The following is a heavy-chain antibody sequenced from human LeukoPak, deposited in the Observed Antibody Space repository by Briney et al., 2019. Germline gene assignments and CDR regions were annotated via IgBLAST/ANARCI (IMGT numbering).Heavy chain of an antibody. CDR2: INHSGST. Sequence: SETLSLTCAVYGGSFSGYSWSWVRQPPGKGLEWIGEINHSGSTNYNPSLKSRLTISVDTSKNQFSLKLSSVTAADTAVYYCARGRWGATAGNYYYYGMDVWGQGTTVTDSS. CDR1: GGSFSGYS. D-gene: IGHD6-13*01. J-gene: IGHJ6*02. CDR3: ARGRWGATAGNYYYYGMDV. V-gene: IGHV4-34*01.